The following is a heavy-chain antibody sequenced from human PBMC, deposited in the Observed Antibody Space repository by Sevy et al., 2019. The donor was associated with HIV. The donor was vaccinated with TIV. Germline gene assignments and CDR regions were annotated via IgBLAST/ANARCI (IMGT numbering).Heavy chain of an antibody. V-gene: IGHV3-30-3*01. J-gene: IGHJ4*02. CDR2: ISQTYDGSKK. CDR1: GFTFGSYV. Sequence: GGSLRLSCAASGFTFGSYVLHWVRQAPGKGLEWVALISQTYDGSKKYYADSVKGRFIISRDNSKNTLYVQIDSLKLEDTAVYYCVRDNSGYFLFDNWGQGTLVTVSS. D-gene: IGHD5-12*01. CDR3: VRDNSGYFLFDN.